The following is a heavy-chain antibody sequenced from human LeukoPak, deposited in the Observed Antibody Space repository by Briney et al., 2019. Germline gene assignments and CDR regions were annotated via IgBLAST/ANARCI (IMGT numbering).Heavy chain of an antibody. D-gene: IGHD3-3*01. V-gene: IGHV3-30-3*01. J-gene: IGHJ6*02. CDR2: ISYDGSNK. CDR1: GFTFSSYA. Sequence: GGSLRLSCAASGFTFSSYAMHWVRQAPGKGLEWVAVISYDGSNKYYADSVKGRFTISGDNSKNTLYLQMNSLRAEDTAVYYCAKDFKYYDFWSGYPNYGMDVWGQGTTVTVSS. CDR3: AKDFKYYDFWSGYPNYGMDV.